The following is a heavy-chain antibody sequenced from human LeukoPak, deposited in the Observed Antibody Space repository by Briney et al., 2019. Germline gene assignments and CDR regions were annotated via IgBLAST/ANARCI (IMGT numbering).Heavy chain of an antibody. CDR3: TTTQGGTSFDAFDI. D-gene: IGHD1-1*01. V-gene: IGHV3-15*01. CDR1: GFSFRNAR. Sequence: GGSLRLSCAASGFSFRNARMSWVRQAPGMGLEWVGRIKSKTDGGTTDYAAPVKGRLTISRDDSKNTLYLQMNSLKIEDTAIYYCTTTQGGTSFDAFDIWGQGTLVTVSS. CDR2: IKSKTDGGTT. J-gene: IGHJ4*02.